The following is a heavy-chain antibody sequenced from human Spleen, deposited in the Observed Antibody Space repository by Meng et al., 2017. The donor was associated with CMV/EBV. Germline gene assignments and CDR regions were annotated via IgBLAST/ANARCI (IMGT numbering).Heavy chain of an antibody. CDR2: INHSGST. CDR3: ARFLAVAGRLDY. D-gene: IGHD6-19*01. CDR1: GGSFSGYY. Sequence: QVVLTQWGAGLFKPSETLSLTCAVYGGSFSGYYWRWIRQPPGKGLEWIGEINHSGSTNYNPSLKSLVTISVDTSKNQFSLKLSSVTAADTAVYYCARFLAVAGRLDYWGQGTLVTVSS. J-gene: IGHJ4*02. V-gene: IGHV4-34*01.